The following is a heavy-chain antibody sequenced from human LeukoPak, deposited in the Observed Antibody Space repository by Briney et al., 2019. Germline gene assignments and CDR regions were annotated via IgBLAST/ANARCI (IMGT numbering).Heavy chain of an antibody. CDR2: ICAYNGNT. J-gene: IGHJ4*02. CDR1: GYTFTSYG. Sequence: ASVKVSCKASGYTFTSYGISWVRQAPGQGLEWMGWICAYNGNTNYAQKLQGRVTMTTDTSTSTAYMELRSLRSDDTAVYYCATLMTTVTTSSRIDYWGQGTLVTVSS. CDR3: ATLMTTVTTSSRIDY. V-gene: IGHV1-18*01. D-gene: IGHD4-11*01.